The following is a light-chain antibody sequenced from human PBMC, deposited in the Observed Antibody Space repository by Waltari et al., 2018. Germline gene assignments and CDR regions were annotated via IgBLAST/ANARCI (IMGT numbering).Light chain of an antibody. Sequence: EIVLTQSPGTLSLSPGERATLSCRASQSVSSSYLAWYQQKPGQAPRVLIYGASIRATGIPDRCSGSGSGTDFTLTSSRLEPEDCALYFCQQYGGSPAYTFGQGTKLEI. CDR2: GAS. V-gene: IGKV3-20*01. CDR3: QQYGGSPAYT. J-gene: IGKJ2*01. CDR1: QSVSSSY.